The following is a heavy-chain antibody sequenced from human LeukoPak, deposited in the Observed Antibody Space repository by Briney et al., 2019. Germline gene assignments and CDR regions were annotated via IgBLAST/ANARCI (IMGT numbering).Heavy chain of an antibody. CDR1: GFTFCSYA. CDR2: ISCSGGST. J-gene: IGHJ4*02. V-gene: IGHV3-23*01. D-gene: IGHD3-22*01. Sequence: GGSLRLSCAASGFTFCSYAMSWGRRAPGEGVERVSAISCSGGSTYYADSVKGRFAISRDNSKNTLYLQMNSLRAEDTAVYYCAKVAGAMIVVDPVDYWGQGTLVTVSS. CDR3: AKVAGAMIVVDPVDY.